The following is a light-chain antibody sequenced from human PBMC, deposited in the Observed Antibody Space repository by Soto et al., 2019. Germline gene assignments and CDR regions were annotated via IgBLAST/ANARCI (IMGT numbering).Light chain of an antibody. CDR2: WAS. CDR3: QQYYSTPFT. CDR1: QSVLYSSNNKNY. V-gene: IGKV4-1*01. Sequence: DIVMTQSPDSLAVSLGERATINCKSSQSVLYSSNNKNYLAWYQQKPGQPPKLLIYWASSRESGVPDRFSGSGSGTDFTITISSMQAEDVAVYSCQQYYSTPFTFGPGTKVDIK. J-gene: IGKJ3*01.